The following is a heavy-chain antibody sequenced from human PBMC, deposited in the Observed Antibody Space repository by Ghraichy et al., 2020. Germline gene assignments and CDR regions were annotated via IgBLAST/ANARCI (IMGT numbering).Heavy chain of an antibody. V-gene: IGHV4-34*01. Sequence: SETLSLTCAVYGGSFSGYYWSWIRQPPGKGLEWIGEINHSGSTNYNPSLKSRVTISVDTSKNQFSLKLSSVTAADTAVYYCARERLQSTHWIFDYWGQGTLVTVSS. CDR3: ARERLQSTHWIFDY. CDR2: INHSGST. CDR1: GGSFSGYY. D-gene: IGHD4-11*01. J-gene: IGHJ4*02.